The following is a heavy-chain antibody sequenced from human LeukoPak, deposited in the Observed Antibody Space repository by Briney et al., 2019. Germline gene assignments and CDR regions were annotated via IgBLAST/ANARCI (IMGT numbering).Heavy chain of an antibody. Sequence: GGSLRLSCSASGFTFSSYAMHWVRQAPGKGLEWVAVISYDGSNKYYADSVKGRFTISRDNSKNTLYLQMNSLRAEDTAVYYCARDEPEWGFDYWGQGTLVTVSS. CDR1: GFTFSSYA. CDR2: ISYDGSNK. CDR3: ARDEPEWGFDY. V-gene: IGHV3-30-3*01. J-gene: IGHJ4*02. D-gene: IGHD1-14*01.